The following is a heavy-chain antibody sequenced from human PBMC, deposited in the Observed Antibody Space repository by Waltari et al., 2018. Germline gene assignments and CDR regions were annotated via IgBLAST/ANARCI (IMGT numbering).Heavy chain of an antibody. CDR2: VSPAGSI. D-gene: IGHD5-18*01. Sequence: EVDLVESGGGLVHPGGSLRRSCAASGLTVSTNHMTWVRQVPGGGLEGVCIVSPAGSIYNADSVEGRSTISRYVSKNMMHLQMNSLRPEDTAIYYCARARDEQTAMVYFDHWCQGTLVSVSS. J-gene: IGHJ4*02. V-gene: IGHV3-66*02. CDR3: ARARDEQTAMVYFDH. CDR1: GLTVSTNH.